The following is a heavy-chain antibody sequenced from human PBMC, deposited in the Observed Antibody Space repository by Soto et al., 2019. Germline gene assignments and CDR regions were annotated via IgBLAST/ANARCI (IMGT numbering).Heavy chain of an antibody. CDR2: TFYGGAT. J-gene: IGHJ6*02. CDR1: GGSISSYY. Sequence: PSETQSLTSTVSGGSISSYYWSWIRQPPGKGLEWIGYTFYGGATYYNPSLRRRALISIDTSENQFSLRLSSVNAADSAVYFRARFDFNYYSMDVWGQGTTVTVSS. CDR3: ARFDFNYYSMDV. D-gene: IGHD3-9*01. V-gene: IGHV4-59*01.